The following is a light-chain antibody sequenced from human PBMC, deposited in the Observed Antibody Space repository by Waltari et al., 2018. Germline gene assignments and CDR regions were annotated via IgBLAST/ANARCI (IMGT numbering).Light chain of an antibody. CDR1: TATVTPDYH. Sequence: QTVVTQEPSLHVSPGGTVTLTCPSNTATVTPDYHANGFQQKPGQAPRALIFSTVHRHSWTPARFSGSLLGGRAALTLSGAQPEDEAEYYCLLYYDGAQVFGGGTKLTVL. CDR2: STV. J-gene: IGLJ3*02. CDR3: LLYYDGAQV. V-gene: IGLV7-43*01.